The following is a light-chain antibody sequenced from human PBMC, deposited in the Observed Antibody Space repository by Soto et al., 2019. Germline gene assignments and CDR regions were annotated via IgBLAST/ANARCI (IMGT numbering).Light chain of an antibody. J-gene: IGKJ1*01. CDR2: GAS. CDR3: QYYGRSSWT. V-gene: IGKV3-20*01. CDR1: QTVRSSF. Sequence: DIDLTQSPGTLSFSPWERGTLACRASQTVRSSFVAWYQQKPGQAPRLLIYGASTRAAGIPDRFSGSGSGTDFTLIINSLEPEDLGIYYCQYYGRSSWTFGQGTKVEI.